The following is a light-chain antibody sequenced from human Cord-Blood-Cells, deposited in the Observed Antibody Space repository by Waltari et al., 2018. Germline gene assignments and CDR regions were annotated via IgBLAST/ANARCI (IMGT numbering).Light chain of an antibody. V-gene: IGKV1-39*01. CDR1: QTISSY. J-gene: IGKJ2*01. CDR2: AAS. Sequence: DIQMTQSPSFLSASVGDRVSITCQASQTISSYLNWYQQKPGKAPKLLIYAASSLQSGVPSRFSGSGSGTDFTLTISSLQPEDFATYYCQQSYSTPHTFGQGTKLEIK. CDR3: QQSYSTPHT.